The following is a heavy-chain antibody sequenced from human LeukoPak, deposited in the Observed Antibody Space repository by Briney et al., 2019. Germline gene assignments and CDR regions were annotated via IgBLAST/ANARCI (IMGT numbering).Heavy chain of an antibody. CDR3: ARGGYSYGPICYFDY. Sequence: GASVKVSCKASGGTFSSYAISWVRQAPGQGLEWMGGIIPIFGTANYAQKFKGRVTITTDESTSTAYMELSSLRSEDTAVYYCARGGYSYGPICYFDYWGQGTLVTVSS. D-gene: IGHD5-18*01. CDR2: IIPIFGTA. CDR1: GGTFSSYA. J-gene: IGHJ4*02. V-gene: IGHV1-69*05.